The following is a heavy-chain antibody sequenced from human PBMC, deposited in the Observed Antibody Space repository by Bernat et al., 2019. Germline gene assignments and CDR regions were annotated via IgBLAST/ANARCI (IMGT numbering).Heavy chain of an antibody. CDR1: GYTFTGYY. Sequence: QVQLVQSGAEVKKPGASVKVSCKAFGYTFTGYYMHWVRQAPGQGLEWMGWINPNSGGTNYAQKFQGRLTMTRDTSISTAYMELSRLRSDDTAVYYCARDRFLDSSSWFDPWGQGTLVTVSS. V-gene: IGHV1-2*02. CDR2: INPNSGGT. D-gene: IGHD6-6*01. J-gene: IGHJ5*02. CDR3: ARDRFLDSSSWFDP.